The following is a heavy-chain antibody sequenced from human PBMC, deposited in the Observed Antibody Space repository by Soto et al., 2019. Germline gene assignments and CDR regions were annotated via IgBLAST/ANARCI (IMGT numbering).Heavy chain of an antibody. D-gene: IGHD5-12*01. J-gene: IGHJ2*01. CDR3: ARAARWLQSRYFDL. Sequence: GGSLRLSCAASGFTFSNYDMHWVRQTTGKGLEWVSAIDIAGATYYPDSVKGRFTISREKTKSSLYLQMNSLRADDTAVYYCARAARWLQSRYFDLWGRGTLVTVSS. V-gene: IGHV3-13*01. CDR2: IDIAGAT. CDR1: GFTFSNYD.